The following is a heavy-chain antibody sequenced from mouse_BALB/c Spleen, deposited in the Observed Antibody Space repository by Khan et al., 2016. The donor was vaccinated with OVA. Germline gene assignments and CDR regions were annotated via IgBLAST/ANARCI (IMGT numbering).Heavy chain of an antibody. D-gene: IGHD1-2*01. CDR2: ISYSGST. CDR3: ARTARIKY. Sequence: EVQLQESGPGLVKPSQSLSLTCTVTGYSITSGYGWNWIRQFPGNKLEWLGYISYSGSTNYNPSLKSRLSITRDTSKNQFFLQLNSMTTEDTATYSCARTARIKYWGQGTTLTVSS. V-gene: IGHV3-2*02. CDR1: GYSITSGYG. J-gene: IGHJ2*01.